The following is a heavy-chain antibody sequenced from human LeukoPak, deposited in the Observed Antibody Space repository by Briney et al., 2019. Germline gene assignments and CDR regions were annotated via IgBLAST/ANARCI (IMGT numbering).Heavy chain of an antibody. J-gene: IGHJ4*02. CDR2: INSDGSTT. CDR3: ARGQRVVPAAIEDY. V-gene: IGHV3-74*01. CDR1: GFAFGTDW. Sequence: PGGSLRLSCAASGFAFGTDWINWVRQAPGKGLVWVSRINSDGSTTRYADSVKGRFTISRDNAKNTVYLQMNSLRAEDTAVYYCARGQRVVPAAIEDYWGQGTLVTVSS. D-gene: IGHD2-2*02.